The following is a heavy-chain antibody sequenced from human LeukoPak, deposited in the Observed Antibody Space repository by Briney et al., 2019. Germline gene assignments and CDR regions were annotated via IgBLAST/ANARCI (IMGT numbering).Heavy chain of an antibody. CDR2: ISGGGEST. CDR3: AKGKSSSGGVPDY. CDR1: EFTFSSHA. Sequence: PGGSLRLSCVASEFTFSSHAMNWVRQAPGKGLEWVSSISGGGESTYYADSVKGRFTVSRDNSKNTLYLQINSLRGEDTAVYYCAKGKSSSGGVPDYWGQGTLVTVSS. D-gene: IGHD6-19*01. J-gene: IGHJ4*02. V-gene: IGHV3-23*01.